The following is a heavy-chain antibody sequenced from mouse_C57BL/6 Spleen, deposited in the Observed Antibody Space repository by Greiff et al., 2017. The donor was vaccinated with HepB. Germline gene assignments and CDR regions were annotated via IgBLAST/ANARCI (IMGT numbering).Heavy chain of an antibody. J-gene: IGHJ3*01. CDR1: GYTFTDYY. CDR2: INPNNGGT. CDR3: ARGLPWFAY. V-gene: IGHV1-26*01. D-gene: IGHD2-13*01. Sequence: EVQLQQSGPELVKPGASVKISCKASGYTFTDYYMNWVKQSHGKSLEWIGDINPNNGGTSYNQKFKGKATLTVDNSSSTAYMELRSLTSEDSAVYDCARGLPWFAYWGQGTLVTVSA.